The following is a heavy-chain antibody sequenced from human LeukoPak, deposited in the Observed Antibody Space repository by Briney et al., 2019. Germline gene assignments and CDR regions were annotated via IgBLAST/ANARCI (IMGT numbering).Heavy chain of an antibody. J-gene: IGHJ6*03. CDR3: ARESSGSYYNPLGYMDV. V-gene: IGHV4-4*07. CDR1: GGPISIYY. Sequence: SETLSLTCTVSGGPISIYYWNWIRQPAGKGLEWIGRIFTSGITNYNPSLKSRVTMSVDTSKNQFSLKLSSVTAADTAVYYCARESSGSYYNPLGYMDVWGKGTTVTVSS. D-gene: IGHD3-10*01. CDR2: IFTSGIT.